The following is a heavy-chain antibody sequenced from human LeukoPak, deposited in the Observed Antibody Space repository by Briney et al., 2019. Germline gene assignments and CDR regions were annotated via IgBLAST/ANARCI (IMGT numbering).Heavy chain of an antibody. D-gene: IGHD3-10*01. J-gene: IGHJ4*02. Sequence: SETLSLTCTVSGGSISSSSYYWGWIRQPPGKGLAWIGSIYYSGSTYYNPSLKSRVTISVDTSKNQFSLKLSSVTAADTAVYYCARADYYGSGRSHFDYWGQGTLVTVSS. V-gene: IGHV4-39*07. CDR3: ARADYYGSGRSHFDY. CDR1: GGSISSSSYY. CDR2: IYYSGST.